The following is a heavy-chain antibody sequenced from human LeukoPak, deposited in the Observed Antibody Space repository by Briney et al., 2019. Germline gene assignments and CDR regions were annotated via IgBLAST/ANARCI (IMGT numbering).Heavy chain of an antibody. Sequence: SETLSLTCTVSGGSISSYYWSWIRQPPGKGLEWIGYIYYSGSTNYNPSLKSRVTISVDTSKNQFSLKLSSVVAADTAVYYCARTTEGYCSSASCFGFSYSYYMDVWGKGTTVTISS. CDR3: ARTTEGYCSSASCFGFSYSYYMDV. V-gene: IGHV4-59*01. CDR1: GGSISSYY. J-gene: IGHJ6*03. CDR2: IYYSGST. D-gene: IGHD2-2*01.